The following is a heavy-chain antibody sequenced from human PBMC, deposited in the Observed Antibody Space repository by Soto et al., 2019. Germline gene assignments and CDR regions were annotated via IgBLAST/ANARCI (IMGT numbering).Heavy chain of an antibody. D-gene: IGHD1-26*01. CDR3: ARAGKSEHQNPELDY. J-gene: IGHJ4*02. V-gene: IGHV4-34*01. CDR1: GGSFSGYY. Sequence: SETLSLTCAVYGGSFSGYYWSWIRQPPGKGLEWIGEINHSGSTNYNPSLKSRVTISVDTSKNQFSLKLSSVTAADTAVYYCARAGKSEHQNPELDYWGQGTLVTVSS. CDR2: INHSGST.